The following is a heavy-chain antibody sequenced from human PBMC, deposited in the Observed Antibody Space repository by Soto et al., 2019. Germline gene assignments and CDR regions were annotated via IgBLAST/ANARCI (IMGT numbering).Heavy chain of an antibody. CDR2: IIPIFGTA. V-gene: IGHV1-69*05. J-gene: IGHJ6*02. CDR1: GGTFSSYA. CDR3: ARDCSGGSYYSYYYYGMAV. Sequence: QVQLVQSGAEVKKPGSSVKGSCKASGGTFSSYAISWVRQAPGQGLEWMGGIIPIFGTANYAQKFQGRVTLTTYETKRTAYMEQSSLGSENTGVYYCARDCSGGSYYSYYYYGMAVSGQGTTVTVSS. D-gene: IGHD2-15*01.